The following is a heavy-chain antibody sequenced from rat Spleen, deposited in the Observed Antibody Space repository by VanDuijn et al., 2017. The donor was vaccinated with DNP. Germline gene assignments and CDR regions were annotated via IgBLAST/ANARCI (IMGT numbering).Heavy chain of an antibody. D-gene: IGHD3-1*01. CDR3: ARGSTSIYWYFDF. Sequence: EVQLVESGGGLVQPGRSLKLSCAASGFSFSNYGLAWVRQAPTKGLEWVASISPSGSKTYYRDSVKGRFTISRDDAKSSLYLQMNSLKSEDTATYYCARGSTSIYWYFDFWGPGTMVTVSS. CDR1: GFSFSNYG. V-gene: IGHV5S13*01. CDR2: ISPSGSKT. J-gene: IGHJ1*01.